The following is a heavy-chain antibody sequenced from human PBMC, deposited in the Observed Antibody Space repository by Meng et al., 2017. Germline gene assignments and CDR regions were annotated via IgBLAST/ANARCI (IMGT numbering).Heavy chain of an antibody. CDR3: ARAIAVSGTGRFDY. CDR1: GYTFTTYA. Sequence: QVQRVQSGAEVKKPGASVKVSCKASGYTFTTYAIHWVRQAPGQRLEWMGWINAGNSDTKYSQKLQGRVTITRDTSASTVYMEVSSLRSEDTGVYYCARAIAVSGTGRFDYWGQGTLVTVPS. CDR2: INAGNSDT. J-gene: IGHJ4*02. V-gene: IGHV1-3*01. D-gene: IGHD6-19*01.